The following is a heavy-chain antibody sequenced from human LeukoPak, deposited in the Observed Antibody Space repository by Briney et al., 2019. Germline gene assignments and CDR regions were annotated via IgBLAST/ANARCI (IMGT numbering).Heavy chain of an antibody. Sequence: PSETLSLTCTVSAGSISGYYWSWIRQPPGKGLEWIGYIYSSGSTNYNPSLQSRVTISVDTSKNQFSLNLNSVTTADTAVYYCARGGAARLHFQNWGQGTLVTVSS. CDR1: AGSISGYY. CDR2: IYSSGST. J-gene: IGHJ1*01. D-gene: IGHD6-6*01. CDR3: ARGGAARLHFQN. V-gene: IGHV4-59*01.